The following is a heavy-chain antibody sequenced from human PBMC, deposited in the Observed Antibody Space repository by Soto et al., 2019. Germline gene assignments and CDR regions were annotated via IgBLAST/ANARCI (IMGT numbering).Heavy chain of an antibody. J-gene: IGHJ5*02. V-gene: IGHV1-18*04. Sequence: GASVKLSCKASAYTFTSYGITWVRQAPGQGLEWMGWINTYNGNTNHAQKLQGRVTMTTDTSTSTAYMELRSLRSDDTAVYYCARGVGSGTYYNQYNWFDPWGQGTLVTVSS. D-gene: IGHD3-10*01. CDR1: AYTFTSYG. CDR2: INTYNGNT. CDR3: ARGVGSGTYYNQYNWFDP.